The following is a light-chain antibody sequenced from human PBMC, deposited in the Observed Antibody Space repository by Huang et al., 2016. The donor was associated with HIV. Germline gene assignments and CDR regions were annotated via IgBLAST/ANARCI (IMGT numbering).Light chain of an antibody. Sequence: DIQMTQSPSTLSAFVGDRLTTTCRASQNISSWLAWYQQKPGKAPRLLIYELSSLESGVPSRCSGSCSGTEFTLTISSLQPDDIGTYYCQYGETFGQGSKVEVK. J-gene: IGKJ1*01. CDR1: QNISSW. CDR3: QYGET. V-gene: IGKV1-5*03. CDR2: ELS.